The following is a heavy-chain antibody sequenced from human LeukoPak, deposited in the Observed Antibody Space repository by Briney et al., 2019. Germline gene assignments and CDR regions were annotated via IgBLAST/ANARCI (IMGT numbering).Heavy chain of an antibody. V-gene: IGHV3-48*04. CDR2: MSFSGSST. D-gene: IGHD5-12*01. CDR1: GFTVSSNY. CDR3: ARGYSSYYPDAFDI. Sequence: GSLRLSCAASGFTVSSNYMNWVRQAPGRGLEWVSYMSFSGSSTYYADSVKGRFTISRDNAKNSLYLQMNSLRAEDTAVYYCARGYSSYYPDAFDIWGQGTMVTVSS. J-gene: IGHJ3*02.